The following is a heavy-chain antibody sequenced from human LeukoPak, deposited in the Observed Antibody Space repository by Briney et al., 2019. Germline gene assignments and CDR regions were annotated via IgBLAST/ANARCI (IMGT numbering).Heavy chain of an antibody. CDR1: GYSFTNYW. D-gene: IGHD2-15*01. CDR3: ARRYCSGSSCYLFDY. CDR2: IHPRDSDT. Sequence: KPGESLKISCKGSGYSFTNYWIGWVRQMPGKGLEWMGIIHPRDSDTRYSPSFQGQVTISADKSISTAYLQWSSLKASDTAMYYCARRYCSGSSCYLFDYWGQGTLVTVSS. J-gene: IGHJ4*02. V-gene: IGHV5-51*01.